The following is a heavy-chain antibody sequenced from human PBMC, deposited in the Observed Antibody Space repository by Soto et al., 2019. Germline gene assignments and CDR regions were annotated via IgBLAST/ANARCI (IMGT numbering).Heavy chain of an antibody. CDR1: GFTFSSYW. D-gene: IGHD4-17*01. CDR2: IKQGGSEK. CDR3: ARPLFGDYAKYFQR. J-gene: IGHJ1*01. Sequence: EVQLVESGGGLVQSGGSLRLSCAASGFTFSSYWMSWVRQAPGKGLEWVANIKQGGSEKYYVDSVKGRFTISRDNAKNSLYLQMNSLRAEDTAVYYCARPLFGDYAKYFQRWGQGTLVTVSS. V-gene: IGHV3-7*01.